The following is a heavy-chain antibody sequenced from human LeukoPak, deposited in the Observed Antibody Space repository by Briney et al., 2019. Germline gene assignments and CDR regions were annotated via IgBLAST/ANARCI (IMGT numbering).Heavy chain of an antibody. Sequence: SETLSLTCTVSGYSISSGYYWSWIRQPPGKGLEWIGEINHSGSTNYNPSLKSRVTISVDTSKNQFSLKLSSVTAADTAVYYCARGETYYYDSSGYQYPLLGYYYMDVWGKGTTVTVSS. J-gene: IGHJ6*03. CDR1: GYSISSGYY. CDR2: INHSGST. CDR3: ARGETYYYDSSGYQYPLLGYYYMDV. V-gene: IGHV4-38-2*02. D-gene: IGHD3-22*01.